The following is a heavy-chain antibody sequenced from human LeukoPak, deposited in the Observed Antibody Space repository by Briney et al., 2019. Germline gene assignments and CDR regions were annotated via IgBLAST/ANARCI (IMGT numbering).Heavy chain of an antibody. CDR2: ISAYHGNT. CDR1: GYSFTNYG. D-gene: IGHD3/OR15-3a*01. J-gene: IGHJ4*02. V-gene: IGHV1-18*01. CDR3: ARGTGPRTPFDY. Sequence: ASVTASCKASGYSFTNYGFTWVRQAPGQGLEWMGWISAYHGNTNYAQNLQDRVTMTTDTSTSTAYMELRSLRSDDTALYYCARGTGPRTPFDYWGQGTLVTVSS.